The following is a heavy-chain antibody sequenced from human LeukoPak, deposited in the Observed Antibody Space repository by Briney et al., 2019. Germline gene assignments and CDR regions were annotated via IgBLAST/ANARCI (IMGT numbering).Heavy chain of an antibody. CDR3: ARDRTQNYDFWSGYYLNWFDP. Sequence: SETLSLTCTVSGGSISSGSYYWSWIRQPAGKGLEWIGRIYTSRSTNYNPSLKSRVTISVDTSKNQFSLKLSSVTAADTAVYYCARDRTQNYDFWSGYYLNWFDPWGQGTLVTVSS. D-gene: IGHD3-3*01. J-gene: IGHJ5*02. CDR1: GGSISSGSYY. CDR2: IYTSRST. V-gene: IGHV4-61*02.